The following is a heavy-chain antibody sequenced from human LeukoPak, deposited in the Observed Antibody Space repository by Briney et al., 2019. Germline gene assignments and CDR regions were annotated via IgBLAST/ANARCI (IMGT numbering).Heavy chain of an antibody. CDR3: AREATGDNAFDI. J-gene: IGHJ3*02. D-gene: IGHD7-27*01. Sequence: PGGSLRLSCAASGFTFSRYWMSWVRQAPGKGLEWVANMKRDVSEEYLVDSVKGRFTISRDNAKNSLYLQMNSLREEDTAVYYCAREATGDNAFDIWGQGTMVTVSS. CDR1: GFTFSRYW. CDR2: MKRDVSEE. V-gene: IGHV3-7*01.